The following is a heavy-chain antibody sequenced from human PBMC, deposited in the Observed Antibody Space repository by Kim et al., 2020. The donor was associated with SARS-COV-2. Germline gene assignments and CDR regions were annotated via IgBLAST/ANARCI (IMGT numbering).Heavy chain of an antibody. CDR1: GGSFSGYY. J-gene: IGHJ4*02. V-gene: IGHV4-34*01. CDR2: INHSGST. CDR3: ARRGRATGTRGYGSGSYSHTLDY. D-gene: IGHD3-10*01. Sequence: SETLSLTCAVYGGSFSGYYWSWIRQPPGKGLEWIGEINHSGSTNYNPSLKSRVTISVDTSKNQFSLKLSSVTAADTAVYYCARRGRATGTRGYGSGSYSHTLDYWGQGTLVTVSS.